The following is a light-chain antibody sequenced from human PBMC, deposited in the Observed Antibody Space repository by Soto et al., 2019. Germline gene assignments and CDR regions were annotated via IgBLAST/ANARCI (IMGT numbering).Light chain of an antibody. CDR3: CSYAGDYTVV. CDR1: SSDVGDYNY. CDR2: DVN. J-gene: IGLJ2*01. V-gene: IGLV2-11*01. Sequence: QSALTQPRSVSGSPGQSVTISCTGTSSDVGDYNYVSWYQHHPGKAPKLIIYDVNKRPSGVPDRFSGSKSGNTASLTISGLQAEDEADYYCCSYAGDYTVVFGGGTKVTVL.